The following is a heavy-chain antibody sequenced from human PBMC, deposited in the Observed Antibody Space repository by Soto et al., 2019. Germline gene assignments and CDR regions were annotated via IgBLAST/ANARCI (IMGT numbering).Heavy chain of an antibody. CDR2: TYYRSKWYN. J-gene: IGHJ4*02. D-gene: IGHD6-19*01. V-gene: IGHV6-1*01. Sequence: SQTLSLTCAISGDSVSSNSAAWNWIRQSPSRGLEWLGGTYYRSKWYNDYAVSVKSRITINPDTSKNQFSLQLNSVTPEDTAVYYCARTPGIAVAITVFDYGGQGTLVTVSS. CDR1: GDSVSSNSAA. CDR3: ARTPGIAVAITVFDY.